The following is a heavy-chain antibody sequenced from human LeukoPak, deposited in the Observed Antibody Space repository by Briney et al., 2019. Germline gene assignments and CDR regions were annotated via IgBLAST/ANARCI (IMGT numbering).Heavy chain of an antibody. V-gene: IGHV1-2*02. CDR1: GYTFTSYA. CDR2: INPNSGGT. D-gene: IGHD6-13*01. J-gene: IGHJ4*02. CDR3: ARVGGYSSSWYDY. Sequence: ASVKVSCKASGYTFTSYAMNWVRQAPGQGLEWMGWINPNSGGTNYAQKFQGRVTMTRDTSISTAYMELSRLRSDDTAVYYCARVGGYSSSWYDYWGQGTLVTVSS.